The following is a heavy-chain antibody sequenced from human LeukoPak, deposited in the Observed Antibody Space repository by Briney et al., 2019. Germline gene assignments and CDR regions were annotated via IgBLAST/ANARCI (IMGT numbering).Heavy chain of an antibody. CDR1: GFTFSSYA. Sequence: PGRSLRLSCAASGFTFSSYAMHWVRRAPGKGLEGLAVISYDGSNKYYADSVKGRFTISRDNSKNTLYLQMNSMRAEDTAVYYCARVSSSGWYPDYWGQGTLVTVSS. CDR2: ISYDGSNK. D-gene: IGHD6-19*01. J-gene: IGHJ4*02. CDR3: ARVSSSGWYPDY. V-gene: IGHV3-30*04.